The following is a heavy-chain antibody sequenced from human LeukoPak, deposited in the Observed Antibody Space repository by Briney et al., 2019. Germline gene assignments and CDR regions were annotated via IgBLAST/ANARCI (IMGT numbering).Heavy chain of an antibody. V-gene: IGHV4-34*01. D-gene: IGHD4-17*01. Sequence: KPSETLSLTCAVYGGSFSGYYWSWIRQPPGKGLEWIGEINHSGSTNYNPSLKSRVTISVDTSKNQFSLKLSSVTAADTAVYYCASFHYGYPYYFDYWGQGTLVTVSS. CDR2: INHSGST. CDR1: GGSFSGYY. J-gene: IGHJ4*02. CDR3: ASFHYGYPYYFDY.